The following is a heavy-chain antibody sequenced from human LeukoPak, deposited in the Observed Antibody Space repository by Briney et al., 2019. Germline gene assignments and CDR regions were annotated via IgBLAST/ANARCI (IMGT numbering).Heavy chain of an antibody. CDR1: GFTFSSYN. J-gene: IGHJ6*03. CDR3: AHSTMDV. CDR2: ITSGSSCI. V-gene: IGHV3-21*01. D-gene: IGHD6-13*01. Sequence: GGSLRLSCAASGFTFSSYNMNWVRQAPGKGLEWVSSITSGSSCIYYADSVKGRFTISRDNAKNSLYLQMNSLRAEDTAVYYCAHSTMDVWGKGTTVTVSS.